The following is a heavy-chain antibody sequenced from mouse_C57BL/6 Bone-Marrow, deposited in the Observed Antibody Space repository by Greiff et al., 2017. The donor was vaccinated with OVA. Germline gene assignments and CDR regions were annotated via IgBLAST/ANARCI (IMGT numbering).Heavy chain of an antibody. V-gene: IGHV1-81*01. CDR2: IYPRSGNT. J-gene: IGHJ3*01. D-gene: IGHD1-1*02. Sequence: VKLQEPGAELARPGASVKLSCKASGYTFTSYGISWVKQRTGQGLEWIGEIYPRSGNTYYNEKFKGKATLTADKSSSTAYMELRSLTSEDSAVYFCASIPGGPWFAYWGQGTLVTVSA. CDR1: GYTFTSYG. CDR3: ASIPGGPWFAY.